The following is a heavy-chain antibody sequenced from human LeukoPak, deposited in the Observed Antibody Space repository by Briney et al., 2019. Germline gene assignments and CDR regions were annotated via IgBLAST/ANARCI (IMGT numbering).Heavy chain of an antibody. J-gene: IGHJ4*02. D-gene: IGHD6-13*01. CDR2: ISSKANSYAT. Sequence: GGSLRLSCAASGFTFSGSAMHWVRQASGKGLEWVGRISSKANSYATAYAASVKGRFTISRDDSKNTAYLQMNSLKTEDTAVYYCTGRIAAAGSGGFDYWGQGTLVTVSS. CDR3: TGRIAAAGSGGFDY. V-gene: IGHV3-73*01. CDR1: GFTFSGSA.